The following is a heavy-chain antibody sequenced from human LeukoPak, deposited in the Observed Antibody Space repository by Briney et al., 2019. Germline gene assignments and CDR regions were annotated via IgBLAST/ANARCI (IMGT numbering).Heavy chain of an antibody. J-gene: IGHJ4*02. CDR1: GFTLSSYA. D-gene: IGHD5-18*01. Sequence: GGSLRLSCAASGFTLSSYAMSWVRQAPGMGPEWVSGICSTSGRTYYADSVKGRFTISKDNSKNTLYLQMNSLRADDTAVYFCAKTTGYSYEPGPIDYWGQGTLVTVSS. CDR3: AKTTGYSYEPGPIDY. CDR2: ICSTSGRT. V-gene: IGHV3-23*01.